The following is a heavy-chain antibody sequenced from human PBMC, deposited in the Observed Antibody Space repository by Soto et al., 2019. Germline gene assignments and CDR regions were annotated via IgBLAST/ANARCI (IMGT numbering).Heavy chain of an antibody. Sequence: EMQLVESGGGLVQPGGSLRLSCAASGFTFSSYSMNWVRQAPGKGLEWVSYISSSSTIYYADSVKGRFTISRDNAKNSLYLQMNSLRDEDTAVYYCARDAGYSYGPFDYWGQGTLVTVSS. CDR3: ARDAGYSYGPFDY. V-gene: IGHV3-48*02. J-gene: IGHJ4*02. D-gene: IGHD5-18*01. CDR2: ISSSSTI. CDR1: GFTFSSYS.